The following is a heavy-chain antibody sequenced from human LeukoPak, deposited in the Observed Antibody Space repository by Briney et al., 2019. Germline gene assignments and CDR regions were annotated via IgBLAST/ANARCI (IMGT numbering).Heavy chain of an antibody. Sequence: SSETLSLTCAVYGESFSGYYWTWIRQPPGKGLEWIGEINDSGRTSCNPSLKSRVTISVDTSKNQFSLKLRSVAAADTAVYYCASYYHDSSGYYQYYFDSWGRGTLVTVSS. V-gene: IGHV4-34*01. J-gene: IGHJ4*02. CDR2: INDSGRT. CDR3: ASYYHDSSGYYQYYFDS. CDR1: GESFSGYY. D-gene: IGHD3-22*01.